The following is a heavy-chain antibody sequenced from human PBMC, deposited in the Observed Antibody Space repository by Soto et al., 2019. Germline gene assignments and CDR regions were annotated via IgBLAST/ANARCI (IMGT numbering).Heavy chain of an antibody. CDR3: ARHSSIAARLFDY. CDR1: GGTFSSYA. Sequence: ASVKVSCKASGGTFSSYAISWVRQAPGQGLEWMGGIIPIFGTANYAQKFQGRVTITAEESTSTAYMELSSLRSEDTAVYYCARHSSIAARLFDYWGQGTLVTVS. CDR2: IIPIFGTA. J-gene: IGHJ4*02. V-gene: IGHV1-69*13. D-gene: IGHD6-6*01.